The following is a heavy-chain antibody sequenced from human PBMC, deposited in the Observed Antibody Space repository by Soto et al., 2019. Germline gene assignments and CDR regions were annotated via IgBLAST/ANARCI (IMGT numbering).Heavy chain of an antibody. CDR3: ATGLQSGMWAFDI. V-gene: IGHV1-24*01. D-gene: IGHD5-12*01. CDR1: GYTLTELS. J-gene: IGHJ3*02. CDR2: FDPEDGET. Sequence: ASVKVSCKVSGYTLTELSMHWVRQAPGKGLEWMGGFDPEDGETIYAQKFQGRVTMTEDTSTDTAYMELSSLGSEDTAVYYCATGLQSGMWAFDIWGQGTMVTVS.